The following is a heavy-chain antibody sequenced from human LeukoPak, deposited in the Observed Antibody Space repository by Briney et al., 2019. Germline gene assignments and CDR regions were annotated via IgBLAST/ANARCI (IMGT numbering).Heavy chain of an antibody. Sequence: PSETLSLTCAVYGGSFSGYYWSWVRQPPGKGLEWIGEINHSGSTNYNPSLTSRVTISVDTSKNQFSLKLSSVTAADTAVYYCARDVTNSGYDSGDYWGQGTLVTVSS. CDR3: ARDVTNSGYDSGDY. V-gene: IGHV4-34*01. D-gene: IGHD5-12*01. CDR1: GGSFSGYY. CDR2: INHSGST. J-gene: IGHJ4*02.